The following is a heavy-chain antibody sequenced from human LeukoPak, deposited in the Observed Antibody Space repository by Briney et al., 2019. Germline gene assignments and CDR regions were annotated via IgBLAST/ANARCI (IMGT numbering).Heavy chain of an antibody. V-gene: IGHV3-23*01. CDR2: VSGGDPTT. D-gene: IGHD3-16*01. J-gene: IGHJ4*02. Sequence: GGSLRLSCAASDFSFATYGMGWVRQAPGRGLEWVSSVSGGDPTTFYADSVKGRFTISRDNSKNTLYLQMNSLRAEDTAVYFCAKDRVWGYASNFDYWGQGTLVAVSS. CDR3: AKDRVWGYASNFDY. CDR1: DFSFATYG.